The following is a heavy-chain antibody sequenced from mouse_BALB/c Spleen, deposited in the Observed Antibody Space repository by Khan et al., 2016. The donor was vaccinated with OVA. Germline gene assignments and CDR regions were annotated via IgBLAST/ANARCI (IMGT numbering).Heavy chain of an antibody. CDR3: ARWDYDAPNY. J-gene: IGHJ2*01. CDR2: ISYSGSI. V-gene: IGHV3-2*02. CDR1: GYSITSDYA. D-gene: IGHD2-4*01. Sequence: EVQLQESGPGLVKPSQSLSLTCTVTGYSITSDYAWNWIRQFPGNKLEWMCFISYSGSISYNPSLKSRISITRDTSKNQFFLQLNSVTTEDTATYYCARWDYDAPNYWGQGTTLTVSS.